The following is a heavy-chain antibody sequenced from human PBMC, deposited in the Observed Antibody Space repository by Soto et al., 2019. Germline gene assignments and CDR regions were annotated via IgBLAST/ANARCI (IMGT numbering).Heavy chain of an antibody. CDR2: IKSKTDGGTT. D-gene: IGHD3-22*01. CDR1: GFTFSGSA. CDR3: TTDYDDSSGYYSFGY. Sequence: GGSLRLSCAASGFTFSGSAMHWVRQASGKGLEWVGRIKSKTDGGTTEYAAPVKGRFTISRDDSKNTLYLQMNSLKTEDTAVYYCTTDYDDSSGYYSFGYWGQGTLVTVSS. V-gene: IGHV3-15*01. J-gene: IGHJ4*02.